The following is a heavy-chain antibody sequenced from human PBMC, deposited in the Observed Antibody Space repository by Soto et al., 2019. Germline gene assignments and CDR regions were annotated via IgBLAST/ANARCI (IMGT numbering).Heavy chain of an antibody. CDR2: INAGNGNT. V-gene: IGHV1-3*01. Sequence: ASVKVSCKAPGYTFTSYAMHWVRQAPGQRLEWMGWINAGNGNTKYSQKFQGRVTITRDTSASTAYMELSSLRSEDTAVYYCARKVADNWFDPWGQGTLVTVSS. CDR1: GYTFTSYA. J-gene: IGHJ5*02. CDR3: ARKVADNWFDP.